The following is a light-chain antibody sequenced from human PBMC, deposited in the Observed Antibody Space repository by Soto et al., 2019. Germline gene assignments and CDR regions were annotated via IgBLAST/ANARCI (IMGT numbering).Light chain of an antibody. J-gene: IGKJ2*01. CDR2: KTS. Sequence: DIQMTQSPSTLSASIGDRVTISCRASQSLSGWLAWYQQKPGKAPSLLIYKTSNLESGVPSRFSGSGSGTEFTLTIGSLQPDDFATYYCQQYISYPYTFGQGTNLYIK. CDR3: QQYISYPYT. CDR1: QSLSGW. V-gene: IGKV1-5*03.